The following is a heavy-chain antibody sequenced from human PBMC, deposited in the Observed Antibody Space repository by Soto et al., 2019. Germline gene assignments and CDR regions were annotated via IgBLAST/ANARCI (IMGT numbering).Heavy chain of an antibody. CDR3: ARDTGDGTFDF. CDR1: GYTFGSYA. Sequence: ASVEVSCKXSGYTFGSYAMHWVRQAPGQRLEGMGWINAGSGNTKSSQKFQDRVTISRDTSASTAYMELTSLRSEDPAVYYCARDTGDGTFDFWGQGTLVTVSS. CDR2: INAGSGNT. J-gene: IGHJ4*02. V-gene: IGHV1-3*01. D-gene: IGHD7-27*01.